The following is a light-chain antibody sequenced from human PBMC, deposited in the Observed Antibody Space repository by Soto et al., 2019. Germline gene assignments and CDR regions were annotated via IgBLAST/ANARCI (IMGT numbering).Light chain of an antibody. CDR3: LQYNNWWT. V-gene: IGKV3-15*01. J-gene: IGKJ1*01. Sequence: DMVMTQSPATLSVSPGARAPLSCRASQSVSSSLAWYQQKPGRSPRLLIYGASTRAIGIPARFSGSGSGTEFTLTISSLQSEDFAVYYCLQYNNWWTFGQGTKVDI. CDR2: GAS. CDR1: QSVSSS.